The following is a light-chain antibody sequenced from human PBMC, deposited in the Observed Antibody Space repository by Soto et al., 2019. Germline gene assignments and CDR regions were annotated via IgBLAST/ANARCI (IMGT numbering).Light chain of an antibody. CDR3: QQRSNWPPT. V-gene: IGKV3D-20*02. J-gene: IGKJ1*01. CDR1: QSVSSTY. Sequence: EIVLPQSPGTLSLSPVERATLSCRASQSVSSTYLIWYQQKPGQAPRLLIYDASNRATGIPGRFSGSGSGTDFTLTISSLEPEDFALYYCQQRSNWPPTFGQGTKVDIK. CDR2: DAS.